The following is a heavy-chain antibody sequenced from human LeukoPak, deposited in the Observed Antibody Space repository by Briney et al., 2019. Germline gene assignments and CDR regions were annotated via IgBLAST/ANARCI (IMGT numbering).Heavy chain of an antibody. CDR3: AKTVERYFDY. V-gene: IGHV3-30*02. D-gene: IGHD4-11*01. J-gene: IGHJ4*02. CDR1: RFTFSSYA. Sequence: PGGSLRLSCAASRFTFSSYAMHWVRQAPGKGLEWVAFIRYDGSNEYYADSVKGRFTISRDNSKSTLYLQMNSLRAEDTAVYYCAKTVERYFDYWGQGTLVTVSS. CDR2: IRYDGSNE.